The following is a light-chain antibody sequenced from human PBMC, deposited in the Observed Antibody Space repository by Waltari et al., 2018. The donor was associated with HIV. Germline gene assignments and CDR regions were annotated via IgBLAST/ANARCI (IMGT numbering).Light chain of an antibody. J-gene: IGLJ3*02. Sequence: QSVLTQPPSASGTHGQRVTISCSGSSSNIGSNYVYWYQQLPGTAPKLLIYRSNQRPSGGPDRFSGSKSGTSAYLAISGLRSEDEADYYCAAWDDSLSGPVFGGGTKLTVL. V-gene: IGLV1-47*01. CDR2: RSN. CDR3: AAWDDSLSGPV. CDR1: SSNIGSNY.